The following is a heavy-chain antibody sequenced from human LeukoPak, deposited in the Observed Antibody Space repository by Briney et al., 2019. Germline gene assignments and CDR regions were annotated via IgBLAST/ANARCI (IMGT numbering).Heavy chain of an antibody. CDR2: IYCSGST. Sequence: SETLSLTCTVSGGSISSYYWSWIRQPPGKGLEWIGYIYCSGSTNYNPSLKSRVTISLDTSKNQISLKLSSVTAADTAVYYCARHTTVVPPHYFDYWGQRTLVTVSS. CDR1: GGSISSYY. CDR3: ARHTTVVPPHYFDY. V-gene: IGHV4-59*08. J-gene: IGHJ4*02. D-gene: IGHD4-23*01.